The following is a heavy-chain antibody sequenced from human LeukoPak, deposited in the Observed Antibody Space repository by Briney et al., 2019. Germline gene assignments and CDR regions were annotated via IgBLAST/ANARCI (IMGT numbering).Heavy chain of an antibody. D-gene: IGHD2-2*01. J-gene: IGHJ4*02. CDR3: ARDHCSSTSCPLFDY. Sequence: GRSLRLSCAASGFTFSSYAMHWVRQAPGKGLEWVAVISYDGSNKYYADSVKGRFTISRDNSKNTLYLQMNSLRAEDTAVYYCARDHCSSTSCPLFDYWGQGTLVTVSS. CDR1: GFTFSSYA. CDR2: ISYDGSNK. V-gene: IGHV3-30*14.